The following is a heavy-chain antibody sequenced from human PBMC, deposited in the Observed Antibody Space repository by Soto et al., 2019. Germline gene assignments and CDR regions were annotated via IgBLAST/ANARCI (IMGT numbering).Heavy chain of an antibody. J-gene: IGHJ4*02. CDR1: GFTFSSYG. D-gene: IGHD3-10*01. V-gene: IGHV3-30*18. CDR2: IIYDGSTK. Sequence: QVQLVESGGGVVQPGRSLRLSCAASGFTFSSYGMHWVSQAPGKGLEWVAVIIYDGSTKYYADSVKGRFTISRDNSKSTLYLQMNSLRAEDMAVYYCAKDRMGAGVRGYFDYWGQGTLVTVSS. CDR3: AKDRMGAGVRGYFDY.